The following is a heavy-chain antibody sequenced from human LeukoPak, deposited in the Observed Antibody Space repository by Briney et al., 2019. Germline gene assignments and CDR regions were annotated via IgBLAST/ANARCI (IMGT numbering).Heavy chain of an antibody. CDR2: IKQDGSEK. Sequence: GGSLRLSCAASGFTFSSYWMSWVRQAPGKGLEWVANIKQDGSEKYYVDSVKGRFTISRDNAKNSLYLQMNSLRAEDTAVYYCASNCSSTSCNSNFDYWGQGTLVTVSS. V-gene: IGHV3-7*01. J-gene: IGHJ4*02. D-gene: IGHD2-2*01. CDR3: ASNCSSTSCNSNFDY. CDR1: GFTFSSYW.